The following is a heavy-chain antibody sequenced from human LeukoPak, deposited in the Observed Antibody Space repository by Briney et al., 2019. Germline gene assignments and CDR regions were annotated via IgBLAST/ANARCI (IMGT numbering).Heavy chain of an antibody. Sequence: GESLKISCKGSGYSFTNYWIGWVRQMPGKGLEWMGIIYPGDSDTRYSPSFQGQVTISADKSISTAYLQWSSLKASDTAMYYCARVKTTVTNPDDAFDIWGQGTMVTVSS. CDR2: IYPGDSDT. CDR3: ARVKTTVTNPDDAFDI. D-gene: IGHD4-17*01. CDR1: GYSFTNYW. J-gene: IGHJ3*02. V-gene: IGHV5-51*01.